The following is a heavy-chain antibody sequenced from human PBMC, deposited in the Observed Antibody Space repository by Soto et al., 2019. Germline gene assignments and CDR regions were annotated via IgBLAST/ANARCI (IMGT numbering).Heavy chain of an antibody. V-gene: IGHV3-30*18. CDR2: ISDDGSNK. CDR1: GFTFSSYG. J-gene: IGHJ6*03. CDR3: VKDPTYRYNYYMDV. Sequence: QVQLVESGGGVVQPGRSLRLSCAASGFTFSSYGMHWARQAPGKGLEWVTFISDDGSNKYYADSVKGRFTISRDNSKNTLYLQMNSLRAEDTAVYYCVKDPTYRYNYYMDVWGKGTTVTVSS.